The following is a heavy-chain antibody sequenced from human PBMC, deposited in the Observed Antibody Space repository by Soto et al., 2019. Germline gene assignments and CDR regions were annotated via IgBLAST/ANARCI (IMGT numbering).Heavy chain of an antibody. CDR1: GYTFTSYY. CDR2: INPSGGSP. CDR3: ARDRMWLVRYYYYYGMDV. J-gene: IGHJ6*02. V-gene: IGHV1-46*01. Sequence: VKVSCKASGYTFTSYYMHWVRQAPGQGLEWMGIINPSGGSPSYAQKFQGRVTMTRDTSTSTVYMELSSLRSEDTAVYYCARDRMWLVRYYYYYGMDVWGQGTTVTVSS. D-gene: IGHD6-19*01.